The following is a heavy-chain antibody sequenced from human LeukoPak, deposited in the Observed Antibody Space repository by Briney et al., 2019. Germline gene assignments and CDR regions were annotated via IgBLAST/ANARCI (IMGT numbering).Heavy chain of an antibody. J-gene: IGHJ5*02. V-gene: IGHV4-59*01. CDR2: IYYSGST. CDR3: ARGWSSSSLWFHP. Sequence: SETLSLTRTVSGGSIGSYYWSWIRQPPGKGLEWIGYIYYSGSTNYNPSLKSRVTISVDTSKKQFSLKLSSVTAADTAVYYCARGWSSSSLWFHPWGQGTLVTVSS. D-gene: IGHD6-6*01. CDR1: GGSIGSYY.